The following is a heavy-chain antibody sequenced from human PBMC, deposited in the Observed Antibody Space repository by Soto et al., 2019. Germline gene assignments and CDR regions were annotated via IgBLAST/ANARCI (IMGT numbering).Heavy chain of an antibody. CDR2: XYXXXSX. J-gene: IGHJ4*02. CDR1: GSSISSGGYY. V-gene: IGHV4-31*03. Sequence: SETLSLTCSVSGSSISSGGYYWSWIRQHPGKGLEXXXYXYXXXSXXXXPSLKSRVTISVDTSKNQFSLKLSSVTAADTAVYYHARGRFGRSDWGQGTLVTLSS. CDR3: ARGRFGRSD. D-gene: IGHD3-10*01.